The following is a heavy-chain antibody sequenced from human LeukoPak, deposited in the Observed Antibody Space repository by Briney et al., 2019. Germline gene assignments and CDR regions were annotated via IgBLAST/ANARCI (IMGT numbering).Heavy chain of an antibody. D-gene: IGHD5-12*01. CDR1: GGSISSYY. V-gene: IGHV4-59*01. CDR3: ARGGSRDGYNRPLDH. CDR2: TYYSGSA. Sequence: SETLSLTCTVSGGSISSYYWNWIRQPPGKGLEWIGYTYYSGSANYNPSLKSRVTMSVDTSKNQLSLRLSSVTAADTAVYYCARGGSRDGYNRPLDHWGQGTLVTVSS. J-gene: IGHJ4*02.